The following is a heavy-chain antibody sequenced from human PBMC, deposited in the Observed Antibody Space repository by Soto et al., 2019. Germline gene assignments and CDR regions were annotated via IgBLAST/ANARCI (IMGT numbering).Heavy chain of an antibody. CDR2: IRGGGSPI. CDR3: ATKMFGTTYFSN. V-gene: IGHV3-48*03. Sequence: PGGSLRLSCAASGFTFNSYEMNWLRQAPGKGLEWISYIRGGGSPIYYAESVKGRFTVSRDDAKKSLYLQMNSLGVEDTAIYYCATKMFGTTYFSNWGQGTLVTVSS. D-gene: IGHD1-7*01. J-gene: IGHJ4*02. CDR1: GFTFNSYE.